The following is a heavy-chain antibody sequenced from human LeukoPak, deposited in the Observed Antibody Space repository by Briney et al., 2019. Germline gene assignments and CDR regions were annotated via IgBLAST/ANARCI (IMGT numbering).Heavy chain of an antibody. D-gene: IGHD6-19*01. V-gene: IGHV3-74*01. CDR1: GFTFSSYW. Sequence: GGSLRLSCAASGFTFSSYWMHWVRQAPGKGLVWVSRIKSDGSSTNYADSVKGRFTISRDNAKNTLYLQMNSLRAENTAVYYCARGGAVAGTGDYWGQGTLVTVSS. CDR3: ARGGAVAGTGDY. J-gene: IGHJ4*02. CDR2: IKSDGSST.